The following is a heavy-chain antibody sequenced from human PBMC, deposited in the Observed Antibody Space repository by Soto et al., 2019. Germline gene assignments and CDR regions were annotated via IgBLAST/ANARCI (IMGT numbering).Heavy chain of an antibody. D-gene: IGHD6-13*01. V-gene: IGHV3-23*01. Sequence: GGSLRLSCAASGFTFSSYAMSWVRQAPGKGLEWVSAISGSGGSTYYADSVKGRFTISRDNSKNTLYLQMNSLRAEDTAVYYCAKDKSLSRISSWYGDYWGQGTLVTVSS. J-gene: IGHJ4*02. CDR3: AKDKSLSRISSWYGDY. CDR2: ISGSGGST. CDR1: GFTFSSYA.